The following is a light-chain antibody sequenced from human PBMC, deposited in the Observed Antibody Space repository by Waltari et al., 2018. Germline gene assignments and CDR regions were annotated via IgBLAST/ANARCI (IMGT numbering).Light chain of an antibody. CDR2: RNN. CDR1: SSNIGSNY. J-gene: IGLJ1*01. CDR3: AAWDDSLSGSYV. Sequence: QSVLTQPPSASGTPGQRVTISCSGSSSNIGSNYVYWYQQLPGTAPKLLIYRNNQRPSGVPDRFSGSQSVTSASLAISGLRSEDEADYYCAAWDDSLSGSYVFGTGTKVTVL. V-gene: IGLV1-47*01.